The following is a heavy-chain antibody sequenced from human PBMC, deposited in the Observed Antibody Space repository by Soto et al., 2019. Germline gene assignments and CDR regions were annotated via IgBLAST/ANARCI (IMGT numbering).Heavy chain of an antibody. Sequence: GSLRLSCAASGFTFSSYAMSWVRQAPGKGLEWVSAISGSGGSTYYADSVKGRFTISRDNSKNTLYLQMNSLRAEDTAVYYCAKDGGGGYSGYDDAFDIWGQGTMVTVSS. CDR3: AKDGGGGYSGYDDAFDI. D-gene: IGHD5-12*01. CDR2: ISGSGGST. J-gene: IGHJ3*02. CDR1: GFTFSSYA. V-gene: IGHV3-23*01.